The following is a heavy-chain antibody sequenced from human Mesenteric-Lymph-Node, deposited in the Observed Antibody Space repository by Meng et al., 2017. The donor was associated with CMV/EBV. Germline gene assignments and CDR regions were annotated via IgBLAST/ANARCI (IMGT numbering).Heavy chain of an antibody. CDR1: SISSNDYY. V-gene: IGHV4-39*07. Sequence: SISSNDYYWGWIRQPPGKGLEWIGSMYHSGGTYYNPSLKSRPTITRVTSKNQFFLNLSSVTAADTAVYYCARGSDGHSSSSTWFDPWGQGTLVTVSS. J-gene: IGHJ5*02. CDR2: MYHSGGT. CDR3: ARGSDGHSSSSTWFDP. D-gene: IGHD6-6*01.